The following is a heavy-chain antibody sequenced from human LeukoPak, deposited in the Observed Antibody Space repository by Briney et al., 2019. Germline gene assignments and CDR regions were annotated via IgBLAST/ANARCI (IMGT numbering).Heavy chain of an antibody. J-gene: IGHJ4*02. CDR1: GFTFSSYG. V-gene: IGHV3-23*01. Sequence: GGSLRLSCAASGFTFSSYGMSWVRQAPGKGLEWVSGISDSGGSTYYADSVKGRFTISRDNSKNTLYLQMNSLTAEDTAVYYCAKDPREGWLQSPYWGQGTLVIVSS. CDR3: AKDPREGWLQSPY. CDR2: ISDSGGST. D-gene: IGHD5-24*01.